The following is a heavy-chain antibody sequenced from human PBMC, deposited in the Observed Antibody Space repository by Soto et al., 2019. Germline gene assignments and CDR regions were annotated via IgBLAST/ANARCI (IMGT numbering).Heavy chain of an antibody. V-gene: IGHV3-30*18. D-gene: IGHD3-3*01. CDR1: GFTFSSYG. CDR2: ISYDGSNK. Sequence: GGSLRLSCAASGFTFSSYGMHWVRQAPGKGLEWVAVISYDGSNKYYADSVKGRITISRDNSKNTLYLQMNSLRAEDTAVYYCAKDEGAFADYDFWSGLGYGMDVWGQGTTVTVSS. CDR3: AKDEGAFADYDFWSGLGYGMDV. J-gene: IGHJ6*02.